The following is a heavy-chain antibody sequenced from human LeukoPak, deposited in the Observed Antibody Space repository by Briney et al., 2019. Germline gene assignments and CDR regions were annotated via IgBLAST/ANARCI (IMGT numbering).Heavy chain of an antibody. J-gene: IGHJ4*02. V-gene: IGHV4-34*01. CDR2: INHSGST. CDR1: GGSFSGYY. Sequence: PSETLSPTCAVYGGSFSGYYWSWIRQPPGKGLEWIGEINHSGSTNYNPSLKSRVTISVDTSKNQFSLKLSSVTAADTAVYYCASSGSDYYGSGMGYFDYWGQGTLVTVSS. CDR3: ASSGSDYYGSGMGYFDY. D-gene: IGHD3-10*01.